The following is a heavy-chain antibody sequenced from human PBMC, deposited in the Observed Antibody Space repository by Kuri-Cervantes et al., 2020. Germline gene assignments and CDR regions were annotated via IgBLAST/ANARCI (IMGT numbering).Heavy chain of an antibody. J-gene: IGHJ4*02. V-gene: IGHV1-69*13. D-gene: IGHD5-12*01. CDR3: ARASYSGYDFGRPQQPYDY. CDR1: GYTFTSYG. CDR2: IIPIFGTA. Sequence: SVKVSCKASGYTFTSYGISWVRQAPGQGLEWMGGIIPIFGTANYAQKFQGRVTITADESTSTAYMELSSLRSEDTAVYYCARASYSGYDFGRPQQPYDYWGQGTLVTVSS.